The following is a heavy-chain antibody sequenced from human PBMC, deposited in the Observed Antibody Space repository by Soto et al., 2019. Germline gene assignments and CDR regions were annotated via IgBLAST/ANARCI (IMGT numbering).Heavy chain of an antibody. V-gene: IGHV3-21*05. CDR3: ASWAHSGHYDFWSGPLDV. Sequence: GGSLGLSCAACGFTFNTYNMNWVRQAPGKGLEWVSYISSGGSSKYYADSGKGRFTIARDKSKNTLYLQMNSLRAEDTAVYYCASWAHSGHYDFWSGPLDVWGQGTTVTVSS. J-gene: IGHJ6*02. CDR1: GFTFNTYN. CDR2: ISSGGSSK. D-gene: IGHD3-3*01.